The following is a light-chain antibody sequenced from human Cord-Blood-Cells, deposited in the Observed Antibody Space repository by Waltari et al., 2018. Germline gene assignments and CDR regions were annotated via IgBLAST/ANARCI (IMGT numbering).Light chain of an antibody. J-gene: IGKJ2*03. V-gene: IGKV4-1*01. CDR3: QQYYSTPYS. Sequence: DIVMTQSPDSLAVSLGERATINCKSSQSVLYSSNNKNYLAWYQQKPGQPPKLLIYWASTRVSGVPDRFSGSGSGTDVTLTISSLQAEEVSVYYCQQYYSTPYSFGQGTKLEIK. CDR1: QSVLYSSNNKNY. CDR2: WAS.